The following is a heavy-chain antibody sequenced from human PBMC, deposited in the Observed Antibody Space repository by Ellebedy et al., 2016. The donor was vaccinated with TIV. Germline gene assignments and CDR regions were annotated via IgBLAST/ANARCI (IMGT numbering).Heavy chain of an antibody. CDR3: ARAGYYSGSGSYFVLDY. D-gene: IGHD3-10*01. V-gene: IGHV4-34*01. Sequence: SETLSLTXAVYGGSFSGYYWSWIRQPPGKGLEWIGEINHSGSTNYNPSLKSRVTISVDTSKNQFSLKLSSVTAADTAVYYCARAGYYSGSGSYFVLDYWGQGTLVTVSS. CDR1: GGSFSGYY. J-gene: IGHJ4*02. CDR2: INHSGST.